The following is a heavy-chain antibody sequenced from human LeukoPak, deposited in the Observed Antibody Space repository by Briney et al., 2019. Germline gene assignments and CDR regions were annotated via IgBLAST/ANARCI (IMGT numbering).Heavy chain of an antibody. CDR2: IHYGGTT. CDR1: GGSIGSGYY. V-gene: IGHV4-39*07. Sequence: SETLSLTCTVSGGSIGSGYYWAWIRQPPGKGLEWIGSIHYGGTTHYNPSLQSRVTISADTSKNQFSLKLSSVTAADTAVYYCARWDSYGYKYDYWGQGTLVTVSS. CDR3: ARWDSYGYKYDY. J-gene: IGHJ4*02. D-gene: IGHD5-18*01.